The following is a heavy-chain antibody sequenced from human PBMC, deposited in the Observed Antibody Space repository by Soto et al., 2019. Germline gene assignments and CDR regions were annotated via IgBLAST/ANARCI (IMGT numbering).Heavy chain of an antibody. CDR2: IIPIFGTA. D-gene: IGHD2-2*01. CDR1: GGTFSSYA. J-gene: IGHJ4*02. CDR3: ARSVLVVCSSTSCYGSLDY. V-gene: IGHV1-69*06. Sequence: SVKVSCKASGGTFSSYAISWVRQAPGQGLEWMGGIIPIFGTANYAQKFQGRVTITADKSTSTAYMELSSRRSEDTAVYYCARSVLVVCSSTSCYGSLDYCGQGTLFTVSS.